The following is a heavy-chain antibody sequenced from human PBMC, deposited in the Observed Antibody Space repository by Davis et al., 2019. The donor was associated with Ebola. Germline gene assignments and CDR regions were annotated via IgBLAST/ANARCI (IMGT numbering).Heavy chain of an antibody. CDR1: GYSFSEYY. D-gene: IGHD3-9*01. CDR2: VDPNAGKT. Sequence: ASVKVSCKGSGYSFSEYYMHWIQGAPGKGLEWVGLVDPNAGKTVYAEKFKDRVTITADKSTDTVYMELSSLRYENTAIYYCATLDILTAYVSYAMDVWGQGTTVTVS. J-gene: IGHJ6*02. CDR3: ATLDILTAYVSYAMDV. V-gene: IGHV1-69-2*01.